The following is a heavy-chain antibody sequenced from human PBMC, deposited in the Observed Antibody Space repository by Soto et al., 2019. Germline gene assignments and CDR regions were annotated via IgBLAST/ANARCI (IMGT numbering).Heavy chain of an antibody. Sequence: PGESLKISCKGSGYEFSGHWIVWVRQMPGKGLEWMAMIYPGDSQTRYSPSFEGQVTISADKSISTASLEWSSLKASDTAMYYCARYNAPSLAGNWFDPWGHGTLVTVSS. CDR2: IYPGDSQT. CDR3: ARYNAPSLAGNWFDP. J-gene: IGHJ5*02. V-gene: IGHV5-51*01. D-gene: IGHD1-20*01. CDR1: GYEFSGHW.